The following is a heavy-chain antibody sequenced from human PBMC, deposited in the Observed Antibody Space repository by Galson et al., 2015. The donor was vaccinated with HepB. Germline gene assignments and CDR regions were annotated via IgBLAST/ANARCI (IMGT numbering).Heavy chain of an antibody. CDR2: ISGGVGTT. V-gene: IGHV3-23*01. D-gene: IGHD4-17*01. CDR3: ARVADVDYGDHSHFDY. Sequence: SLRLSCAASGFTFNNYVMSWVRQAPGKGLEWVSSISGGVGTTYYGDSVKGRFSMSRDNSRTTLYLQMNSLRAEDAAVYYCARVADVDYGDHSHFDYWGQGTLVTVSS. J-gene: IGHJ4*02. CDR1: GFTFNNYV.